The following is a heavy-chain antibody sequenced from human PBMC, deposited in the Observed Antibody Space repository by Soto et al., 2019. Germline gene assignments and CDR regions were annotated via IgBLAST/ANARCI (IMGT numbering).Heavy chain of an antibody. CDR3: ARGAIFGVRYYYYYYMDV. D-gene: IGHD3-3*01. V-gene: IGHV1-2*04. Sequence: QVQLVQSGAEVKKPGASVKVSCKASGYTFTGYYMHWVRQAPGQGLEWMGWSNPNSGGTNYAQKFQGWVTMTRNTSISTAYMELSRLRSDDTAVYYCARGAIFGVRYYYYYYMDVWGKGTTVTVSS. CDR1: GYTFTGYY. CDR2: SNPNSGGT. J-gene: IGHJ6*03.